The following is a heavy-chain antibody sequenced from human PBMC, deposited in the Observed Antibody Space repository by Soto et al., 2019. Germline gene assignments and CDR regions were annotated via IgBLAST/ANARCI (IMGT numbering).Heavy chain of an antibody. CDR3: ARAIWDTVDDAFDI. D-gene: IGHD3-9*01. V-gene: IGHV1-8*01. CDR1: GYTFTSYD. J-gene: IGHJ3*02. CDR2: MNPNSGNT. Sequence: ASVKVSCKASGYTFTSYDINWVRQATGQGLEWMGWMNPNSGNTGYAQKFQGRVTMTRNTSISTAYMELSSLRSEDTAVYYCARAIWDTVDDAFDIWGQGTMVTVSS.